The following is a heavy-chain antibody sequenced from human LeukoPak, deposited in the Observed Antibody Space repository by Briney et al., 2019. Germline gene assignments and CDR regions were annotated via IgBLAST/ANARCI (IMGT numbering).Heavy chain of an antibody. J-gene: IGHJ5*02. V-gene: IGHV3-48*02. D-gene: IGHD1-26*01. Sequence: GGSLRLSCAASGFTFSTYGMNWVRQAPGKGLEWVSYISSSNTTMYYADSVKGRFIISRDNAKKSLYLQMNSLRDEDTAVYYCARVVAGPTSHWFDPWGQGTLVTVSS. CDR1: GFTFSTYG. CDR2: ISSSNTTM. CDR3: ARVVAGPTSHWFDP.